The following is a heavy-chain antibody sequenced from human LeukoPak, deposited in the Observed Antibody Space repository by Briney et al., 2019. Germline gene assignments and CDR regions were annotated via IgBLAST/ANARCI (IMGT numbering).Heavy chain of an antibody. CDR3: ARGRFSYDNTGYSSFYY. D-gene: IGHD3-22*01. CDR2: ISGSGGST. CDR1: GFTFSSYA. J-gene: IGHJ4*02. Sequence: PGGSLRLSCAASGFTFSSYAMCWVRQAPGKGLEWVPAISGSGGSTYYADSVKGRFTISRDNARNSLYLQMNSLRAEDTAVYYCARGRFSYDNTGYSSFYYWGQGTLVTVSS. V-gene: IGHV3-23*01.